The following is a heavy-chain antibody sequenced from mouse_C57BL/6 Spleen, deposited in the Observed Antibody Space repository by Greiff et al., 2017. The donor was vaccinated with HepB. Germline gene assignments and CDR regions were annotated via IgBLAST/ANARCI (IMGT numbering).Heavy chain of an antibody. J-gene: IGHJ3*01. D-gene: IGHD3-3*01. V-gene: IGHV10-1*01. CDR1: GFSFNTYA. Sequence: DVMLVESGGGLVQPKGSLKLSCAASGFSFNTYAMNWVRQAPGKGLEWVARIRSKSNNYATYYADSVKDRFTISRDDSESMLYLQMNNLKTEDTAMYYCVRSLGAYWGQGTLVTVSA. CDR3: VRSLGAY. CDR2: IRSKSNNYAT.